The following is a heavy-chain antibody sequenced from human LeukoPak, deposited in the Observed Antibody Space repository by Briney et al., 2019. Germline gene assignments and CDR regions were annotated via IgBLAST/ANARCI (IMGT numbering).Heavy chain of an antibody. CDR1: GGSISSSSYY. CDR3: ARSYDILTGEYFDY. CDR2: IYYSGST. D-gene: IGHD3-9*01. V-gene: IGHV4-39*01. Sequence: SETLSLTCTVSGGSISSSSYYWGWIRQPPGKGLEWIGSIYYSGSTYYNPSLKSRVTISVDTSKNQFSLELSSVTAADTAVYYCARSYDILTGEYFDYWGQGTLVTVSS. J-gene: IGHJ4*02.